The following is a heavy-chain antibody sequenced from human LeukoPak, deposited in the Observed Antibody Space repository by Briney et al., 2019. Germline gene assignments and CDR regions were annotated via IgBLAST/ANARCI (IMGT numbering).Heavy chain of an antibody. Sequence: GGSLRLSCAASGFTFSSYEMNWVRQPPGKGLEWVSYISSSGSTIYYADSVKGRFTMSRENSKNTLYLQMNSLRAEDTAVYYCANLNYYDSSGYYSDDYWGQGTLVTVSS. V-gene: IGHV3-48*03. CDR2: ISSSGSTI. CDR3: ANLNYYDSSGYYSDDY. CDR1: GFTFSSYE. D-gene: IGHD3-22*01. J-gene: IGHJ4*02.